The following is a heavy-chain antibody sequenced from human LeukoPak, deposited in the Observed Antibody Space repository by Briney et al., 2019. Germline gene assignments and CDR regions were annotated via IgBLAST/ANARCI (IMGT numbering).Heavy chain of an antibody. CDR3: ARVRVVGAMVDAFDI. CDR2: INWNGGST. CDR1: GSTFDDYG. J-gene: IGHJ3*02. D-gene: IGHD1-26*01. V-gene: IGHV3-20*04. Sequence: GGSLRLSCAASGSTFDDYGMSWVRQAPGKGLEWVSGINWNGGSTGYADSVKGRFTISRDNAKNSLYLQMNSLRAEDTALYYCARVRVVGAMVDAFDIWGQGTMVTVSS.